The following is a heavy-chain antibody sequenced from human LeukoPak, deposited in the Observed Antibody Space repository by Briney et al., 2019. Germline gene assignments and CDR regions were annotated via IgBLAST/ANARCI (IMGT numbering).Heavy chain of an antibody. Sequence: GGSLRLSCAASGFTFTGYWMSWVRQAPGKGLEWVANIKQDGSEKYYVDSVRGRFTISRDNAKYSLFLQMNSLRSDDTAVYYCARVGGSSSWFNSDAFDIWGQGTMVTVSS. CDR3: ARVGGSSSWFNSDAFDI. J-gene: IGHJ3*02. V-gene: IGHV3-7*03. CDR1: GFTFTGYW. CDR2: IKQDGSEK. D-gene: IGHD6-13*01.